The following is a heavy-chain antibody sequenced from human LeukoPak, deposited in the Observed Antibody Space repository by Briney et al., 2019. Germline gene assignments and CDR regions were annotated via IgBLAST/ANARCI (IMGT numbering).Heavy chain of an antibody. Sequence: GGSLRLSCAASGFIFNNYALSWVRQTPGKGLEWVSAISGSGRNTYYADSVKGRFTISRDNSKNTLYLQMNSLRAEDTAVYYCARDLPYYYDSSGSRHAYWGQGTLVTVSS. J-gene: IGHJ4*02. CDR1: GFIFNNYA. D-gene: IGHD3-22*01. CDR2: ISGSGRNT. CDR3: ARDLPYYYDSSGSRHAY. V-gene: IGHV3-23*01.